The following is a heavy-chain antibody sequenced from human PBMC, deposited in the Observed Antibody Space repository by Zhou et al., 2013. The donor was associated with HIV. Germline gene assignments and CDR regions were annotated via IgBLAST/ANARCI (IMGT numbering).Heavy chain of an antibody. CDR1: GGNFSTSA. V-gene: IGHV1-69*05. J-gene: IGHJ4*02. Sequence: QVQLVQSGAEVKKPGSSVRVSCKVSGGNFSTSAISWVRQAPGQGLEWMGGITPLFLEAKYAQKFQGRVMITRDESTRTAYMEIDSLRSDDTAVYFCARRVVEAGKPFDHWGQGTLVTVSS. CDR3: ARRVVEAGKPFDH. D-gene: IGHD2-2*01. CDR2: ITPLFLEA.